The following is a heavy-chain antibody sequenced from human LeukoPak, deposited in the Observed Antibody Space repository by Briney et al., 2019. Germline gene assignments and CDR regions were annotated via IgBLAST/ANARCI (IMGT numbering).Heavy chain of an antibody. V-gene: IGHV3-74*01. D-gene: IGHD1-26*01. CDR1: GFTFSSYW. Sequence: GGSLRLSCAASGFTFSSYWMHWVRQAPGKGLVWVSRINEDGSTTNYADSVKGRFTISRDNAKNTLYLQMNSLRAEDTAVYYCARDLGGRSGYWGQGTLVTVTS. J-gene: IGHJ4*02. CDR3: ARDLGGRSGY. CDR2: INEDGSTT.